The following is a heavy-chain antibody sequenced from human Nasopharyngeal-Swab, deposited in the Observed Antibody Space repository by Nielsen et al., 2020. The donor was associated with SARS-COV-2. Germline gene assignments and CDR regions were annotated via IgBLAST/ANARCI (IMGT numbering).Heavy chain of an antibody. CDR1: GFTFSSAG. CDR2: IRSIWDST. D-gene: IGHD3-10*01. J-gene: IGHJ6*02. Sequence: GESLKISCTASGFTFSSAGMHWVRQAPGKGLEYVSGIRSIWDSTYYTNSVKGRFSITRDNTKNTLYLQMGSLRAEDMAVYYCARGAGDYCFYYGMDVWGQGTTVTVSS. V-gene: IGHV3-64*01. CDR3: ARGAGDYCFYYGMDV.